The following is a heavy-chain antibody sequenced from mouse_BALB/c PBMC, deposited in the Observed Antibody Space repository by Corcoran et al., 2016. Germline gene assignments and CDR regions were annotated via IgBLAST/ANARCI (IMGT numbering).Heavy chain of an antibody. D-gene: IGHD2-1*01. V-gene: IGHV1-18*01. CDR1: GYTFTNYN. Sequence: EVQLQQFGAELVKPGASVKISCKASGYTFTNYNMDCVKQSHGKSLEWIGDINPNYDSTSYNQKFKGQATLTVYKSSSTAYMELRSLTAEDTAVYYCARYGNYWYFDVWGAGTTVTVSS. J-gene: IGHJ1*01. CDR2: INPNYDST. CDR3: ARYGNYWYFDV.